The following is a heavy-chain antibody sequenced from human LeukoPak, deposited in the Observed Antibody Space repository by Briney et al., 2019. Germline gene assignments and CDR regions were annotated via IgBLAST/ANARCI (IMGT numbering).Heavy chain of an antibody. J-gene: IGHJ4*02. CDR1: GCTFTSYY. CDR3: ARELANSSSSEGPPGY. V-gene: IGHV1-46*01. CDR2: INPSGGST. Sequence: ASVKVSCKASGCTFTSYYMHWVRQAPGQGLEWMGIINPSGGSTSYAQKFQGRVTMTRDMSTSTVYMELSSLRSEDTAVYYCARELANSSSSEGPPGYWGQGTLVTVSS. D-gene: IGHD6-6*01.